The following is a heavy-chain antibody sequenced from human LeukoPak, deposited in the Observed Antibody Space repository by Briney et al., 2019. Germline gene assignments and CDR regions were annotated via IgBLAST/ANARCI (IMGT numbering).Heavy chain of an antibody. J-gene: IGHJ4*02. D-gene: IGHD4-23*01. Sequence: GGSLRLSCAASGFTFNDYAMNWVRQAPGKGLEWVSFISGSGNTIYYADSVKGRFTISRDNSKDTLYLQMNSLRAEDTALYYCARSLVTLDYWGQGTLVTVSS. CDR3: ARSLVTLDY. CDR2: ISGSGNTI. CDR1: GFTFNDYA. V-gene: IGHV3-23*01.